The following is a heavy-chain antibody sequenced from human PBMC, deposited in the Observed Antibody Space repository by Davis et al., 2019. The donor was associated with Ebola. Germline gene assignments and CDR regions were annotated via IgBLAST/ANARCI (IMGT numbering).Heavy chain of an antibody. D-gene: IGHD3-3*01. V-gene: IGHV3-15*01. CDR2: IKSKTEGGTT. CDR3: TTDPYYDFWSGYHFDY. J-gene: IGHJ4*02. CDR1: GFTFSDAW. Sequence: GESLKISCVVSGFTFSDAWMSWVRQAPGKGLEWVGRIKSKTEGGTTDYGAPVKGRFIISRDDSKNTVYLQMNSPKTEDTAVYYCTTDPYYDFWSGYHFDYWGQGILVTVSS.